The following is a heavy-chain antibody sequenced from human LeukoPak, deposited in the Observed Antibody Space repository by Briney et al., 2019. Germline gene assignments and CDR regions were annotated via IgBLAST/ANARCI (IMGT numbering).Heavy chain of an antibody. CDR3: ASHGGSGSYSPLDV. CDR2: ITWNSDNI. J-gene: IGHJ6*04. D-gene: IGHD3-10*01. Sequence: QAGGSLRLSCAASGFTFDDYAMHWVRQAPGKGLEWVSGITWNSDNIEYADSVKGRFTISRDNAKDSLYLQMNSLRAEDMALYHCASHGGSGSYSPLDVWGKGTTVTISS. CDR1: GFTFDDYA. V-gene: IGHV3-9*03.